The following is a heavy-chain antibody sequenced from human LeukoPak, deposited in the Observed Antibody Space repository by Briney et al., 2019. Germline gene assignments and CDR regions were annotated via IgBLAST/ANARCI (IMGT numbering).Heavy chain of an antibody. CDR2: IIPIFGTA. CDR3: AGDAYCTNPACHPRFDY. CDR1: GGTFSSYA. J-gene: IGHJ4*02. V-gene: IGHV1-69*05. D-gene: IGHD2-8*01. Sequence: GASVKVPCKASGGTFSSYAISWVRQAPGQGLEWMGGIIPIFGTANYAQKFQGRVTITTDESTSTAYMELSSLRSEDTAVYYCAGDAYCTNPACHPRFDYWGQGTLVTVSS.